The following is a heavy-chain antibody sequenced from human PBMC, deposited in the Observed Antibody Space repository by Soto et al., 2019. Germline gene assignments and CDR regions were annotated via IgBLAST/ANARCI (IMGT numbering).Heavy chain of an antibody. CDR3: ARHDYGDYARAFDI. CDR2: INAGSGNT. CDR1: GYTFTSYA. D-gene: IGHD4-17*01. Sequence: QVQLVQSGAEVKKPGASVKVSCKASGYTFTSYAMHWVRQAPGQRLEWMGWINAGSGNTKYSQKFQGRVTITRDTSASTAYMELSSLRSEDTAVYYCARHDYGDYARAFDIWGQGTMVTVSS. V-gene: IGHV1-3*01. J-gene: IGHJ3*02.